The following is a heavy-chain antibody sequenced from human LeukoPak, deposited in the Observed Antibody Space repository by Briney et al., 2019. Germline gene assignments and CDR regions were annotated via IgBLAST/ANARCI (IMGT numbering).Heavy chain of an antibody. D-gene: IGHD5-24*01. CDR2: LSSSGSAF. CDR1: GFTFRSYE. CDR3: AKSGYNRFDY. V-gene: IGHV3-48*03. Sequence: PGGSLRLSCEDSGFTFRSYEMNWVRQAPGKGLEWIAYLSSSGSAFSYADSVKGRFTIARDNAKNSVYLEMNSLRADDTAVYYCAKSGYNRFDYWGQGTLVTVSS. J-gene: IGHJ4*02.